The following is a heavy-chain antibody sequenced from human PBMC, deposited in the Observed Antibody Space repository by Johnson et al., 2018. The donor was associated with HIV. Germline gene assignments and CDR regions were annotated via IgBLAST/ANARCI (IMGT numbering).Heavy chain of an antibody. CDR3: ASELGYCSGGSCHDAFDI. D-gene: IGHD2-15*01. J-gene: IGHJ3*02. CDR2: IKQDGSEK. Sequence: VQLVESGGGLVKPGGSLRLTCAASGLTFSDAWMSWVRQAPGKGLEWVANIKQDGSEKSYVDSVKGRFTISRDNAKNSLYLQMNSLRAEDTALYYCASELGYCSGGSCHDAFDIWGQGTLVTVCS. CDR1: GLTFSDAW. V-gene: IGHV3-7*03.